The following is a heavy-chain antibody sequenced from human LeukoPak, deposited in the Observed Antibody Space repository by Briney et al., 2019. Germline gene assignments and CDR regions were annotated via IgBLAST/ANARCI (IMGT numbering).Heavy chain of an antibody. V-gene: IGHV3-23*01. CDR3: ARIGRDYGSRSEDYFDY. D-gene: IGHD3-10*01. J-gene: IGHJ4*02. CDR2: ISDSGGST. CDR1: GFTFSTHA. Sequence: QSGGSLRLSCAASGFTFSTHAMSWVRQAPGKGLEWVSSISDSGGSTYYADSVRGRFTISRDNSKNTLYLHLNSLRAEDTAVYYCARIGRDYGSRSEDYFDYWGQGTLVTVSS.